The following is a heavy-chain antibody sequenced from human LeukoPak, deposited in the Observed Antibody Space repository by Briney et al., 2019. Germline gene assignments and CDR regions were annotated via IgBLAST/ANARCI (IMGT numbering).Heavy chain of an antibody. CDR1: GYRFTSYW. CDR2: IYPGDSDT. CDR3: ARQSVAGTKRFDY. Sequence: GESLQISCKGSGYRFTSYWIGWVRQMPGKGLEWMGIIYPGDSDTRYSPSFQGQVTISADKSISTAYLQWSSLKASDTAMYYCARQSVAGTKRFDYWGQGTLVTVSS. V-gene: IGHV5-51*01. J-gene: IGHJ4*02. D-gene: IGHD6-19*01.